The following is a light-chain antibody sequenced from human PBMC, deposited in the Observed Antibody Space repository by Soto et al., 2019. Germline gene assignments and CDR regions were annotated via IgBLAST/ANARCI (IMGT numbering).Light chain of an antibody. Sequence: DIQMTQSPSSLSASVGDTVTITCRASQSISFHLNWYQQKGGKVPKLLIYAASNLYSGVPSRFSGSGSETDFALTISSLQPEDFATYYCQQSYITPYPFGQGTRLEIK. CDR2: AAS. V-gene: IGKV1-39*01. CDR3: QQSYITPYP. CDR1: QSISFH. J-gene: IGKJ2*01.